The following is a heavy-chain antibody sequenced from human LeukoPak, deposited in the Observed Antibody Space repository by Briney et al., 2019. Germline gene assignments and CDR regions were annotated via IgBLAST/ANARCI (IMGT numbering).Heavy chain of an antibody. J-gene: IGHJ3*02. CDR2: IYYSGST. CDR1: GGSISSYY. V-gene: IGHV4-59*01. D-gene: IGHD1-26*01. CDR3: ARDVSLGGLDAFDI. Sequence: SETLSLTCTVSGGSISSYYWSWIRQPPGKGLEWIGYIYYSGSTNYNPSLKSRVTISLDTSKNQFSLNLSSVTAADTAVYYCARDVSLGGLDAFDIWGQGTMVTVSS.